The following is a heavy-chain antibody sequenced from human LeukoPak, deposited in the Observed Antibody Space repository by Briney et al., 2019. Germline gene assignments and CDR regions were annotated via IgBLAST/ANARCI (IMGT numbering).Heavy chain of an antibody. D-gene: IGHD6-13*01. Sequence: ASVKVSCKVSGYTFTSYGISWVRQAPGQGLEWMGWISAYNGNTNYAQKLQGRVTMTTDTSTSTAYMELRSLRSDDTAVYYCARVRIAAAVIVSWFDPWGQGTLVTVSS. CDR3: ARVRIAAAVIVSWFDP. J-gene: IGHJ5*02. V-gene: IGHV1-18*01. CDR2: ISAYNGNT. CDR1: GYTFTSYG.